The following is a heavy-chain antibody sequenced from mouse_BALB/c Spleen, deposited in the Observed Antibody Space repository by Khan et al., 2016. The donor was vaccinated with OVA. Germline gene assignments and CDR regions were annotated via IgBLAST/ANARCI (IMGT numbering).Heavy chain of an antibody. D-gene: IGHD1-3*01. CDR3: NAAKLSLWFAS. J-gene: IGHJ3*01. Sequence: VQLQQSGAELVRSGASVKLSCTASAFNIKDYFIHWMKQRPKQGLEWIGWIDPEDGDTECAPKFQGKATMTADASSNTAYLHRSSLTSQDTAVYSCNAAKLSLWFASWGQGTLVTVSA. CDR2: IDPEDGDT. CDR1: AFNIKDYF. V-gene: IGHV14-4*02.